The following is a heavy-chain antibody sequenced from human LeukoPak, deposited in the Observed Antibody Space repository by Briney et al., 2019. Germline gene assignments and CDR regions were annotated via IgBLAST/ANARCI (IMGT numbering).Heavy chain of an antibody. V-gene: IGHV3-33*06. Sequence: PGRSLRLSCVASGFTFQSYGMHWVRQAPGKGLEWVAIIWYDGSNKYYADFVKGRFTTSRDNSKNTLYLQMNSLRADDTAVYYCAKGTLPSILRYFDWLFFDYWGQGTLVTVSS. CDR2: IWYDGSNK. CDR1: GFTFQSYG. D-gene: IGHD3-9*01. CDR3: AKGTLPSILRYFDWLFFDY. J-gene: IGHJ4*02.